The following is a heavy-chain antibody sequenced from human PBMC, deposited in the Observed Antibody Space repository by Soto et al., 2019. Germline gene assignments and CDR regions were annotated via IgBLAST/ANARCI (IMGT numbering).Heavy chain of an antibody. V-gene: IGHV3-33*01. CDR1: GFTFSGHA. J-gene: IGHJ6*02. CDR3: ARDGQSLTPYALDV. Sequence: QVQVVESGGGVVQPGRSLRISCTPSGFTFSGHAMHWVRQAPGKGLEWVAQIWYDGSNKYYADSVKGRFTISRDNSKNTLYVQMDSLTVEDTAVYYCARDGQSLTPYALDVWGQGTSVTVSS. CDR2: IWYDGSNK. D-gene: IGHD6-19*01.